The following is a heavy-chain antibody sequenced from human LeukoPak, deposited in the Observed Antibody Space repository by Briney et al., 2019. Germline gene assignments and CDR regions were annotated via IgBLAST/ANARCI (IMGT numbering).Heavy chain of an antibody. CDR1: GFTFSSYW. CDR2: IKQDGSEK. CDR3: ARDLTWFGELNTLYFDY. Sequence: AGGSLRLSCTASGFTFSSYWMTWVRQAPGKGLEWVANIKQDGSEKYYVDSVKGRFTISRDNAKNSLYLQMNSLRAEDTAVYYCARDLTWFGELNTLYFDYWGQGTLVTVSS. D-gene: IGHD3-10*01. V-gene: IGHV3-7*01. J-gene: IGHJ4*02.